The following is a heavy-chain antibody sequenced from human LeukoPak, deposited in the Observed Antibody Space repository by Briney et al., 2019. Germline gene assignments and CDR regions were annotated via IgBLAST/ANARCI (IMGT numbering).Heavy chain of an antibody. V-gene: IGHV4-59*01. Sequence: PSETLSLTCTVSGGSISSYYWSWIRQPPGKGLEWIGFIYYSGSTNYNPSFKSRVTISVDTSKNQFSLKLSSVTAADTAVYYCACSGRDGYNPYYYYYMDVWGKGTTVTVSS. CDR3: ACSGRDGYNPYYYYYMDV. J-gene: IGHJ6*03. CDR2: IYYSGST. D-gene: IGHD5-24*01. CDR1: GGSISSYY.